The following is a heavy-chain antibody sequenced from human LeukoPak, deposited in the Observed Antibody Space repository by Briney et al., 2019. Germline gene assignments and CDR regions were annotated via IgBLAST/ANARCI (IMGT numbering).Heavy chain of an antibody. V-gene: IGHV3-74*01. D-gene: IGHD3-10*01. CDR1: GITFGNNW. Sequence: GGSLRLSCAASGITFGNNWMHWVRQGPGKGLVWISRINSDGGGAIYADSVKGRFTVSRDNAKNTLYLQMNSLRAEDTAVYYCAREFSYYGSGRPLDYWGQGTLVTVSS. CDR2: INSDGGGA. J-gene: IGHJ4*02. CDR3: AREFSYYGSGRPLDY.